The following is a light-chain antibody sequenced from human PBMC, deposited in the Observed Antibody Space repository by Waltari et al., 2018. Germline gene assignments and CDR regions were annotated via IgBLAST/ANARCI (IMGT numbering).Light chain of an antibody. CDR1: QDISNY. CDR2: DAS. Sequence: DIQMTQSQSSLSASVGDRVTITCQASQDISNYLNWYKQKPGKDPKLLIYDASNLETGVPSRCSGSGSGTDFTFTISSLQPEDIATYYCQQYDNLPITFGQGTRLEIK. CDR3: QQYDNLPIT. J-gene: IGKJ5*01. V-gene: IGKV1-33*01.